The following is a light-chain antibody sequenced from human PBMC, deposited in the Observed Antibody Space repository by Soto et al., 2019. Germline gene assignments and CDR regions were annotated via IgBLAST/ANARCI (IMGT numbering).Light chain of an antibody. CDR2: AAS. V-gene: IGKV1-39*01. Sequence: DIQMTHSPSSLSASVEDRVIITCRASQSISNHLNWYQQKPGKAPKLLIFAASSLQSGVPSRFSGSRSGPDFTLTISSLQPEDFATYYCQQSYSTPITFGQGTRLEIK. CDR1: QSISNH. J-gene: IGKJ5*01. CDR3: QQSYSTPIT.